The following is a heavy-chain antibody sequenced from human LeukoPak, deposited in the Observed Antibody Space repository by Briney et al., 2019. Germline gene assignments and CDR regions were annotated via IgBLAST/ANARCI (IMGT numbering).Heavy chain of an antibody. CDR3: AREYQLPRSRYYYYMDV. D-gene: IGHD2-2*01. J-gene: IGHJ6*03. V-gene: IGHV1-18*01. CDR1: GHTFTSYG. CDR2: ISAYNGNT. Sequence: ASVKVSCKASGHTFTSYGISWVRQAPGQGLEWMGRISAYNGNTNYAQKLQGRVTMTTDTSTSTAYMELRSLRSDDTAVYYCAREYQLPRSRYYYYMDVWGKGTTVTVSS.